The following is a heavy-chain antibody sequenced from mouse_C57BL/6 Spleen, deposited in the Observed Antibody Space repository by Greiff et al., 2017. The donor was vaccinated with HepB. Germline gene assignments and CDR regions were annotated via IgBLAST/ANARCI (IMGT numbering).Heavy chain of an antibody. CDR3: ARGITTVVAGGHYFDY. CDR2: IDPSDSYT. J-gene: IGHJ2*01. D-gene: IGHD1-1*01. V-gene: IGHV1-59*01. CDR1: GYTFTSYW. Sequence: QVQLQQPGAELVRPGTSVKLSCKASGYTFTSYWMHWVKQRPGQGLEWIGVIDPSDSYTNYNQKFKGKATLTVDTSSSTAYMQLSSLTSEDSAVYYCARGITTVVAGGHYFDYWGQGTTLTVSS.